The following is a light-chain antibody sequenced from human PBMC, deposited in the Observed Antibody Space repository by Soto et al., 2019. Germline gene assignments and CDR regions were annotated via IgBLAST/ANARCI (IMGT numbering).Light chain of an antibody. J-gene: IGKJ1*01. CDR2: DAS. Sequence: DIQMTQSPSTLSASVGDRVTITCRASQSISSWLAWYQQKPGKAPKLLIYDASSLESGVPSRFSGSGSGTDFTLTISSLQPDEFATYYCQQYKSYWTFGQGTKVEIK. CDR3: QQYKSYWT. CDR1: QSISSW. V-gene: IGKV1-5*01.